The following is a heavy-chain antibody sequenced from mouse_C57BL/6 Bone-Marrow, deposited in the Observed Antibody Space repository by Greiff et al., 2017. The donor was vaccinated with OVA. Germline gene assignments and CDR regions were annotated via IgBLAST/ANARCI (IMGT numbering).Heavy chain of an antibody. CDR2: INPSTGGT. D-gene: IGHD1-1*01. CDR1: GYSFTGYY. Sequence: VQLQQSGPELVKPGASVKISCKASGYSFTGYYMNWVKQSPEQSLEWIGEINPSTGGTTYNQKFKAKATLTVDKSSSTAYMQLKSLTSEDSAGYYCANYYGSSYPYAMDYWSQGTSVTVSS. V-gene: IGHV1-42*01. CDR3: ANYYGSSYPYAMDY. J-gene: IGHJ4*01.